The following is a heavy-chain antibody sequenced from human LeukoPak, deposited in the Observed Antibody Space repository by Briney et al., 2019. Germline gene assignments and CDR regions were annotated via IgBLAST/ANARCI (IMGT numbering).Heavy chain of an antibody. CDR1: GYTFTGYY. J-gene: IGHJ4*02. Sequence: GASVKVSCKASGYTFTGYYVHWVRQAPGQGLEWMGRINPNSGGTNYAQKFQGRVTMTRDTSISTAYMELSRLRSDDTAVYYCARVLRAAAGTIDYWGQGTLVTVSS. CDR2: INPNSGGT. CDR3: ARVLRAAAGTIDY. V-gene: IGHV1-2*06. D-gene: IGHD6-13*01.